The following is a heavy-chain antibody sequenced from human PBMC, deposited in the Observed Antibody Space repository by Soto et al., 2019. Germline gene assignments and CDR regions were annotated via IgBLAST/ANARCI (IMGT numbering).Heavy chain of an antibody. D-gene: IGHD4-17*01. CDR1: GYTFTNYW. V-gene: IGHV5-51*01. CDR3: ARYPTLTDYFFHGMDV. J-gene: IGHJ6*02. Sequence: GESLKSSCKGSGYTFTNYWIVWVRQIPGKGLEWMGIIYPGDSDTRYSPSFQGQVTISADRSISTAYLQWSSLKASDTGMYYCARYPTLTDYFFHGMDVWGQGTTVTVSS. CDR2: IYPGDSDT.